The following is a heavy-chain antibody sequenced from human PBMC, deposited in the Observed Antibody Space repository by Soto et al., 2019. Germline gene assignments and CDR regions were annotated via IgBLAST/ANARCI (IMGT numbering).Heavy chain of an antibody. CDR3: ARDRYYGSGSYNGPTDY. Sequence: PGGSLRLSCAASGFTFSNYGMHWVRQAPGKGLEWVAVIWYDGSEMYYADSVKGRFTISRDNSKNTLYLQMNSLRAEDTAVYYCARDRYYGSGSYNGPTDYWGQGTLVTVSS. V-gene: IGHV3-33*01. CDR2: IWYDGSEM. CDR1: GFTFSNYG. J-gene: IGHJ4*02. D-gene: IGHD3-10*01.